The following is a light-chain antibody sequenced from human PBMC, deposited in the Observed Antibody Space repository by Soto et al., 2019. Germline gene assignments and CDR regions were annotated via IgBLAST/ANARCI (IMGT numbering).Light chain of an antibody. CDR1: RSNIGAGYD. V-gene: IGLV1-40*01. CDR3: QSYDNSLSGWV. CDR2: GNT. Sequence: QPVLTQPPSVSGAPGQRVTISCTGSRSNIGAGYDVHWYKQLPGRAPKVLIYGNTNRPSGVPDRFSGSKSGTSASLAITGLLADDEADYYCQSYDNSLSGWVFGGGTKLTVL. J-gene: IGLJ3*02.